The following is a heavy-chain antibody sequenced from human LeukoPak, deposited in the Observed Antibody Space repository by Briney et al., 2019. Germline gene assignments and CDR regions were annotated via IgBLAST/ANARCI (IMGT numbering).Heavy chain of an antibody. CDR1: GGSISSTNW. D-gene: IGHD5-18*01. Sequence: SETLSLTCAVSGGSISSTNWWSMVHQPPEKGQVWIGEIYHSGSTNYNPSLKSRVTISVDKSKNQFSLKLSSVTAADTAVYYCARGVQLWLYFDHWGEVTLVTVAS. CDR2: IYHSGST. J-gene: IGHJ4*02. V-gene: IGHV4-4*02. CDR3: ARGVQLWLYFDH.